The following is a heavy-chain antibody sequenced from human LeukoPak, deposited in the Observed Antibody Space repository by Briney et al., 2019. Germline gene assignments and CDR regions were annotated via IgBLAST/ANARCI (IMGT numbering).Heavy chain of an antibody. CDR2: IWYDGSNK. J-gene: IGHJ4*02. V-gene: IGHV3-33*01. CDR3: ARVCSSGYYSHFDY. Sequence: GRSLRLSYAASGFTFSSYGMHWVRQAPGKGLEWVAVIWYDGSNKYYADSVKGRFTISRDNSKNTLYLQMNSLGAEDTAVYYCARVCSSGYYSHFDYWGQGTLVTVSS. CDR1: GFTFSSYG. D-gene: IGHD3-22*01.